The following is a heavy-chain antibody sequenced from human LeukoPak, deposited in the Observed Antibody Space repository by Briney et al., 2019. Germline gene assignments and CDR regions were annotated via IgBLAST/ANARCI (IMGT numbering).Heavy chain of an antibody. CDR1: GGTFSSYS. CDR3: ARDGGPVEATGFDY. Sequence: ASVKVSCKASGGTFSSYSMNWVRQAPGKGLEWVSSISSSSSYIYYADSVKGRFTISRDNAKNSLYLQMNSLRAEDTAVYYCARDGGPVEATGFDYWGQGTLVTVSS. CDR2: ISSSSSYI. V-gene: IGHV3-21*01. D-gene: IGHD1-26*01. J-gene: IGHJ4*02.